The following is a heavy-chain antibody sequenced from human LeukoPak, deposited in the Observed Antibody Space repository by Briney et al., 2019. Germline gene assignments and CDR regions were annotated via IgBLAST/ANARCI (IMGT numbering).Heavy chain of an antibody. CDR1: GYTFTGYY. Sequence: ASVKVSCKASGYTFTGYYMHWVRQAPGQGLEWMGRINPNSGGTNYALKFQGRVTMTRDTSISTAYMELSRLRSDDTAVYYCARGLTIFGVVIVGYWGQGTLVTVSS. V-gene: IGHV1-2*06. CDR2: INPNSGGT. CDR3: ARGLTIFGVVIVGY. J-gene: IGHJ4*02. D-gene: IGHD3-3*01.